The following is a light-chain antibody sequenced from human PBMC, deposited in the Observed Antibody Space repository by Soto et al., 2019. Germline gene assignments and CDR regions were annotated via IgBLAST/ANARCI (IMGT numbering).Light chain of an antibody. V-gene: IGKV1-17*01. Sequence: DIQMTQSPSSLSASVGDRVTITSRASQDMRSDLVWYQQNPGKAPDRLIYGASSLQSGVPSRFSGSGSGTEFTLTISGLQPEDFATYFWLQQNSDPITCGQGTRLEIK. CDR2: GAS. J-gene: IGKJ5*01. CDR1: QDMRSD. CDR3: LQQNSDPIT.